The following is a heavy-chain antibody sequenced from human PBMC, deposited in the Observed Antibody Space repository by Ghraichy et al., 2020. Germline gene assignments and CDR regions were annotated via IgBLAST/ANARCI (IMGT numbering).Heavy chain of an antibody. J-gene: IGHJ6*02. D-gene: IGHD3-22*01. CDR1: GFTFSSYW. CDR2: IKQDGSEK. V-gene: IGHV3-7*03. Sequence: ETLSLTCAASGFTFSSYWMSWVRQAPGKGLEWVANIKQDGSEKYYVDSVKGRFTISRDNAKNSLYLQMNSLRAEDTAVYYCARRGGYPFDYGMDVWGQGTTVTVSS. CDR3: ARRGGYPFDYGMDV.